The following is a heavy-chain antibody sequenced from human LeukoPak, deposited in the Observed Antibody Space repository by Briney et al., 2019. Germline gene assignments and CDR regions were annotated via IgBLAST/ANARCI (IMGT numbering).Heavy chain of an antibody. CDR2: FDPEDGET. V-gene: IGHV1-24*01. D-gene: IGHD6-19*01. CDR1: GYTLTELS. Sequence: ASVKVSCKVSGYTLTELSMYWVRQAPGKGLEWMGGFDPEDGETIYAQKFQGRVTMTEDTSTDTAYMELSSLRSDDTAVYYCALLRGSGWYLDYWGQGTLVTVSS. J-gene: IGHJ4*02. CDR3: ALLRGSGWYLDY.